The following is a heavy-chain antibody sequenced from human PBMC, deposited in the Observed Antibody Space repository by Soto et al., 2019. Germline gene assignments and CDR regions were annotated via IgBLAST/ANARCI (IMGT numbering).Heavy chain of an antibody. V-gene: IGHV3-7*05. CDR2: INQDGFGK. CDR3: AKEHGSGSYPY. CDR1: GSTLSSHW. D-gene: IGHD1-26*01. J-gene: IGHJ4*02. Sequence: EVQLVESGGGLVQPGGSLRLSCVISGSTLSSHWMTWVRQAPGKGLEWVASINQDGFGKHYLDSVKGRFTISRDTAKSSLYLQMDSLRVEDTAVYYCAKEHGSGSYPYWGQGTLVTV.